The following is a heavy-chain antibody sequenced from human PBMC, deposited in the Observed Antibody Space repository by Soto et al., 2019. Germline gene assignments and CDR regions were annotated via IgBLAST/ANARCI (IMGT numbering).Heavy chain of an antibody. CDR3: ARGSYDSSGYHDAFDI. J-gene: IGHJ3*02. D-gene: IGHD3-22*01. CDR2: IYYSGST. V-gene: IGHV4-31*03. Sequence: SETLSLTCTVSGGSISSGGYYWSWIRQHPGKGLEWIGYIYYSGSTYYNPSLKSRVTISVDTSKNQFSLKLSSVTAADTAVYYCARGSYDSSGYHDAFDIWGQGTMVTVSS. CDR1: GGSISSGGYY.